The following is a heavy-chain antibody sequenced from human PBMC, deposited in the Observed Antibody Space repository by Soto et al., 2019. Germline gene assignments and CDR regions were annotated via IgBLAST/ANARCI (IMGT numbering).Heavy chain of an antibody. D-gene: IGHD3-3*01. CDR3: SSHTYDFWSGLDY. V-gene: IGHV4-39*01. Sequence: QLQLQESAPGLVKPSETLSLTCTVSGGYISSSSYYWGWIRQPPGKGLEWIGSIYYSGSTYYNPSLKRLVTISVNTSKNQFSLKLSSVTAADTAVYYCSSHTYDFWSGLDYWVQGTLVTVSS. CDR2: IYYSGST. CDR1: GGYISSSSYY. J-gene: IGHJ4*02.